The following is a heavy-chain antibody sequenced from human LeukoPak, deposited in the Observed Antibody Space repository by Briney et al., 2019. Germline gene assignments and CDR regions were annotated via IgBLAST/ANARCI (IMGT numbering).Heavy chain of an antibody. V-gene: IGHV3-30*02. J-gene: IGHJ5*02. CDR3: AKDRSGYYGSGSYKVTRFDP. D-gene: IGHD3-10*01. CDR1: GFTFSSYG. Sequence: GGSLRLSCAASGFTFSSYGMHWVRQAPGKGLEWVAFIRYGGSNKYYADSVKGRFTISRDNSKNTLYLQMNSLRAEDTAVYYCAKDRSGYYGSGSYKVTRFDPWGQGTLVTVSS. CDR2: IRYGGSNK.